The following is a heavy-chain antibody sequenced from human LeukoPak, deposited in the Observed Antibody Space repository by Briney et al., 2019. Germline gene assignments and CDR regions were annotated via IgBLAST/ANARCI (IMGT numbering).Heavy chain of an antibody. D-gene: IGHD6-19*01. Sequence: QSGGSLRLSCAASGFTFDDYAMHWVRQAPGKGLEWVSGISWNRGSIAYADSVKGRFTNARDNAKNSLYLQMDSLRAEDTALYYCAKGGSIGLFYFDYWGQGTLVTVSS. V-gene: IGHV3-9*01. J-gene: IGHJ4*02. CDR3: AKGGSIGLFYFDY. CDR2: ISWNRGSI. CDR1: GFTFDDYA.